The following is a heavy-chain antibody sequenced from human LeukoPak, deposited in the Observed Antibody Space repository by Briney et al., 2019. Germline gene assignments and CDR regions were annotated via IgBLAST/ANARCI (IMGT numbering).Heavy chain of an antibody. CDR3: ARSRFPTLGPAADY. D-gene: IGHD2-2*01. CDR1: GGTFSSYA. Sequence: ASVKVSCKASGGTFSSYAISWVRQAPGQGLEWMGWISAYNGNTNYAQKLQGRVTMTTDTSTSTAYMELRSLRSDDTAVYYCARSRFPTLGPAADYWGQGTLVTVSS. V-gene: IGHV1-18*01. CDR2: ISAYNGNT. J-gene: IGHJ4*02.